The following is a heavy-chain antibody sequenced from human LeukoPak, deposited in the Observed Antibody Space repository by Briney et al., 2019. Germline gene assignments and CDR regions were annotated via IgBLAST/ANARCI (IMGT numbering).Heavy chain of an antibody. Sequence: SETLSLTCAVYGGSFSGYYWSWIRQPPGKGLEWIGEINHSGSTNYNPSLKSRVTISVDTSKNQFSLKLSSVTAADTAVYYCARGFDSKSTYFDYWGQGTLVTVSS. CDR2: INHSGST. D-gene: IGHD2-21*01. V-gene: IGHV4-34*01. CDR3: ARGFDSKSTYFDY. J-gene: IGHJ4*02. CDR1: GGSFSGYY.